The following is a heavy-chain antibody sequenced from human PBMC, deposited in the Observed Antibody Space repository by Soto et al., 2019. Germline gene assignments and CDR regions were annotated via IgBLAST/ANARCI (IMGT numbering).Heavy chain of an antibody. Sequence: DVQLLESGGGLVQPGGSLRFSCAAPGINFLTYAMAWVRQAPGKGLEWVSVISSSGITYYADSVKGRFTISRDISNSTLFLQMNRLRVEDTAVYYCTKMGTSIWYMDYFDYWGRGSLVTVSS. D-gene: IGHD3-3*02. CDR3: TKMGTSIWYMDYFDY. CDR2: ISSSGIT. CDR1: GINFLTYA. J-gene: IGHJ4*02. V-gene: IGHV3-23*01.